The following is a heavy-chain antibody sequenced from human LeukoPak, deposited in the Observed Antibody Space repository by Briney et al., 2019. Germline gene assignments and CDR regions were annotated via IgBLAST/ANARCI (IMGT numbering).Heavy chain of an antibody. D-gene: IGHD3-22*01. CDR2: IYYSGST. CDR3: ARDRTLLGYDSSEGWFDP. Sequence: SETLSLTCAVSGGSISSSNWWSWVRQPPGKGLEWIGEIYYSGSTNYNPSLKSRVTISVDTSKNQFSLKLSSVTAADTAVYYCARDRTLLGYDSSEGWFDPWGQGTLVTVSS. CDR1: GGSISSSNW. J-gene: IGHJ5*02. V-gene: IGHV4-4*02.